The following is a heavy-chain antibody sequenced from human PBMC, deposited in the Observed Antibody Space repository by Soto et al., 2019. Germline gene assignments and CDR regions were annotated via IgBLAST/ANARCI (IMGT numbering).Heavy chain of an antibody. Sequence: QVQLEQSGAEVKKPGSSVKVSCRASAGTFIDYAISWVRQAPGQGLEWMGGIIPFYGTTNSPQSFKGGVTFAADSHMSEVYMELSSLKAEDTAVYYCVTYPLVRGVVRGMGVWGQGTTITVSS. CDR2: IIPFYGTT. CDR3: VTYPLVRGVVRGMGV. V-gene: IGHV1-69*19. J-gene: IGHJ6*02. CDR1: AGTFIDYA. D-gene: IGHD3-10*01.